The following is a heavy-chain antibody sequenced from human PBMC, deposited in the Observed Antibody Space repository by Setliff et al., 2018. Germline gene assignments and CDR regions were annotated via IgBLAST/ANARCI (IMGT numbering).Heavy chain of an antibody. CDR2: IFSNDEK. Sequence: GSGPTLVNPTETLTLTCTVSGFSLSNARMGVSWIRQPPGKALEWLAHIFSNDEKSYSTSLKSRLTITKDTSKNQVVLTMTNVDPVDTATYYCARIRLRGFRGYKFSDAFDIWGQGTRVTVS. D-gene: IGHD5-12*01. J-gene: IGHJ3*02. V-gene: IGHV2-26*02. CDR1: GFSLSNARMG. CDR3: ARIRLRGFRGYKFSDAFDI.